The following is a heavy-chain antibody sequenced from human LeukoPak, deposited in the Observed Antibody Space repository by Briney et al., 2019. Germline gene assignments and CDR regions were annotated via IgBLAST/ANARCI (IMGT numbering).Heavy chain of an antibody. D-gene: IGHD3-22*01. Sequence: PGGSLRLSCAASGFTFDDYGMSWVRQAPGKGLEWVSGINWNGGSTGYADSVKGRFTISRDNAKNSLYLQMNSLRAEDTAVYFCAREMRPPYDSSGYYGWAFDYWGQGTLVTVSS. CDR1: GFTFDDYG. V-gene: IGHV3-20*04. J-gene: IGHJ4*02. CDR3: AREMRPPYDSSGYYGWAFDY. CDR2: INWNGGST.